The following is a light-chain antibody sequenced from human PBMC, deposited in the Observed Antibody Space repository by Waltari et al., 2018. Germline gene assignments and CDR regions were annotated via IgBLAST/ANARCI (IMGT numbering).Light chain of an antibody. CDR1: QSIGRY. CDR3: QNHERLPAT. J-gene: IGKJ1*01. Sequence: EVVLTQSPGTLSLSPGERATLSCRASQSIGRYLVWSQQRPGPAPRLLIYAASTRATGIPDRFSGSGSGTDFTLTISRLEPEDFAVYYCQNHERLPATFGQGTKVEIK. V-gene: IGKV3-20*01. CDR2: AAS.